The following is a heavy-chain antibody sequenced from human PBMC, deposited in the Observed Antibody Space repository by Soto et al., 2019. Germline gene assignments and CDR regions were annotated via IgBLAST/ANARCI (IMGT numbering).Heavy chain of an antibody. D-gene: IGHD4-17*01. J-gene: IGHJ4*02. CDR1: GFTFSSYA. CDR3: AKDYSTVTTDPLSVVLFDY. CDR2: ITSDGIT. V-gene: IGHV3-23*01. Sequence: PGGPLRLACAASGFTFSSYAMSWVRQAPGKGLEWVSIITSDGITYYADSLKGRFTISRDNSKNTVYLQMNSLRAEDTAVYYCAKDYSTVTTDPLSVVLFDYWGQGALVSVSS.